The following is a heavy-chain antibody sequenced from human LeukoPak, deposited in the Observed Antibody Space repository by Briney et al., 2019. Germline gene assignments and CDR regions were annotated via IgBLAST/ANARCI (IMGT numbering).Heavy chain of an antibody. J-gene: IGHJ6*02. CDR3: AKVPEYYYGMDV. Sequence: GGSLRLSCAASGFTFSSYAMSWVRQAPGEGLEWVSAISGSGGSTYYADSVKGRFTISRDNSKNTLYLQMNSLRAEDTAVYYCAKVPEYYYGMDVWGQGTTVTVSS. CDR2: ISGSGGST. V-gene: IGHV3-23*01. CDR1: GFTFSSYA.